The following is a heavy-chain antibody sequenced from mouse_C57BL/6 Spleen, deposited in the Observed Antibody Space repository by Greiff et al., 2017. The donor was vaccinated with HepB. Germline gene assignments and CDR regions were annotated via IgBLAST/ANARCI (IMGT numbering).Heavy chain of an antibody. V-gene: IGHV1-82*01. CDR1: GYAFSSSW. D-gene: IGHD2-4*01. CDR3: ARADDYNYAMDY. J-gene: IGHJ4*01. CDR2: IYPGDGDT. Sequence: VQLQQSGPELVKPGASVKISCKASGYAFSSSWMNWVKQRPGKGLEWIGRIYPGDGDTNYNGKFKGKATLTADKSSSTAYMQLSSLTSEDSAVYVCARADDYNYAMDYWGQGTSVTVSS.